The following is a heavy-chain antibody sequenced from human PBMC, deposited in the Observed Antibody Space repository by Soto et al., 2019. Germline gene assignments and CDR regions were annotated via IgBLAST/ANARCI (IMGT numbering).Heavy chain of an antibody. D-gene: IGHD3-10*01. Sequence: QVQLQQWGAGLLKPSETLSLTCAVYGGSFSGYYWSWIRQPPGKGLEWIGEINHSGSTNYNPSLKSRVTISVDTSKNQCSLKLSSVTAAATAVYYCARGFPRLVRGLGYFQHWGQGTLVTVSS. CDR3: ARGFPRLVRGLGYFQH. J-gene: IGHJ1*01. CDR2: INHSGST. V-gene: IGHV4-34*01. CDR1: GGSFSGYY.